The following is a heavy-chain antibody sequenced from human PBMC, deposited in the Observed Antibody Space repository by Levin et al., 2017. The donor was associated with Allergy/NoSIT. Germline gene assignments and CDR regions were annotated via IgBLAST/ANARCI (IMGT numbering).Heavy chain of an antibody. CDR3: ATLGYCSSTSCRRYFDY. V-gene: IGHV3-23*01. Sequence: GESLKISCAASGFTFSSYAMSWVRQAPGKGLEWVSAISGSGGSTYYADSVKGRFTISRDNSKNTLYLQMNSLRAEDTAVYYCATLGYCSSTSCRRYFDYWGQGTLVTVSS. CDR1: GFTFSSYA. CDR2: ISGSGGST. D-gene: IGHD2-2*01. J-gene: IGHJ4*02.